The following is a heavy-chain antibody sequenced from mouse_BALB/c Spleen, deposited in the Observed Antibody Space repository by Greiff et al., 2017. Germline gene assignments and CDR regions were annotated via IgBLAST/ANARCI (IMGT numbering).Heavy chain of an antibody. V-gene: IGHV3-2*02. D-gene: IGHD2-10*02. CDR1: GYSFTSYYA. Sequence: EVQLQESGPGLVKPSQSLSLTCTVSGYSFTSYYAWNWIRKFPGNKLEWMGYISYSGSTSYNPSLKSRITITRDTSKNQFFLQLNSVTTEDTATYYCARCGYGNCMDYWGQGTSVTVSS. J-gene: IGHJ4*01. CDR2: ISYSGST. CDR3: ARCGYGNCMDY.